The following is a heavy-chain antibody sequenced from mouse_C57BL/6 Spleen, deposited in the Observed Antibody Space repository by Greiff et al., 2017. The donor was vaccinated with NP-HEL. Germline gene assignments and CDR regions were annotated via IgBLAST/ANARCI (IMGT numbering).Heavy chain of an antibody. J-gene: IGHJ1*03. CDR2: IRLKSDNYAT. D-gene: IGHD2-4*01. CDR3: TGGDYESYFYV. Sequence: EVQRVESGGGLVQPGGSMKLSCVASGFTFSNYWMNWVRQSPEQGLEWVAQIRLKSDNYATHYAESVKGRFTISRDDSKSSVYLQMNNLRAEDTRIYYCTGGDYESYFYVWGTGTTVTFSS. V-gene: IGHV6-3*01. CDR1: GFTFSNYW.